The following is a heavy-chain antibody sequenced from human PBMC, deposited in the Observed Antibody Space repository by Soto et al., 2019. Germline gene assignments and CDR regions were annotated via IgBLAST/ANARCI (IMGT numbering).Heavy chain of an antibody. CDR1: GFTFTSSA. Sequence: SVKVSCKASGFTFTSSAVQWVRQARGQRLEWIGWIVVGSGNTNYAQKFQERVTITRDVSTSTAYMELSSLRSEDTAVYYCAADLTTYYYDSSGYQTRDDWGRG. CDR2: IVVGSGNT. CDR3: AADLTTYYYDSSGYQTRDD. J-gene: IGHJ4*02. D-gene: IGHD3-22*01. V-gene: IGHV1-58*01.